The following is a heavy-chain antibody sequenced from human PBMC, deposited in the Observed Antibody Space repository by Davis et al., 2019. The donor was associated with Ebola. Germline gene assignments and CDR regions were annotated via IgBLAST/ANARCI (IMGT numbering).Heavy chain of an antibody. V-gene: IGHV3-23*01. CDR3: ATTPQYSSGQNKPFDY. CDR2: GTSADT. CDR1: GFIFSTYV. D-gene: IGHD6-19*01. Sequence: GGSLRLSCSASGFIFSTYVMSWVRQAPGKGLEWVSTYGTSADTYYADSVKGRFTISRDNSKTTLYLEMNSLRAEDTAVYYCATTPQYSSGQNKPFDYWGQGTLVTVSS. J-gene: IGHJ4*02.